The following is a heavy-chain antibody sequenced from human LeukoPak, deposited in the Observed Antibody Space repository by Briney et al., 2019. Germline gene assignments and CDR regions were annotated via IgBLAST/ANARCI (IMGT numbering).Heavy chain of an antibody. CDR2: INPNSGGT. J-gene: IGHJ4*02. CDR1: GYTFTDYY. D-gene: IGHD2-15*01. CDR3: ATGGGGYFDH. V-gene: IGHV1-2*02. Sequence: ASVKVSCMASGYTFTDYYIHWVRQAPGPGLEWVGWINPNSGGTNYAQKFQGRVTMTRDTSISTAYIELSSLRSDDTAVCYCATGGGGYFDHWGQGTLVTVSS.